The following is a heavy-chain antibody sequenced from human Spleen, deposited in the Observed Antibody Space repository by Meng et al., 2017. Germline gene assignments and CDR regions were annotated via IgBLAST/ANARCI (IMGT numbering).Heavy chain of an antibody. Sequence: QVQLQESGTGLVKPSQTLSLTCTVSGGSISSGDYYWSCIRQPPGKGLEWIGYIYYSGNTYYNPSLKSRIITSGDTSKNQFSLELSSVTAADTAVYYCARRNYPYYFDYWGQGILVTVSS. CDR2: IYYSGNT. D-gene: IGHD5-24*01. CDR1: GGSISSGDYY. V-gene: IGHV4-30-4*01. CDR3: ARRNYPYYFDY. J-gene: IGHJ4*02.